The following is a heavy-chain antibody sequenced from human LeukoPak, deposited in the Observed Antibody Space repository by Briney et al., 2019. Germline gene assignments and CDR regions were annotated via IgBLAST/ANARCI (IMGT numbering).Heavy chain of an antibody. J-gene: IGHJ4*02. D-gene: IGHD4-17*01. Sequence: PSETLSLTCTVSGGSISSSSYYWGWIRQPPGKGLEWIGSIYYSGSTYYNPSLKSRVTISVDTSKNQFSLKLSSVTAADTAVYYCAREGRTVTRHLDYWGQGTLVTVSS. CDR1: GGSISSSSYY. CDR2: IYYSGST. CDR3: AREGRTVTRHLDY. V-gene: IGHV4-39*07.